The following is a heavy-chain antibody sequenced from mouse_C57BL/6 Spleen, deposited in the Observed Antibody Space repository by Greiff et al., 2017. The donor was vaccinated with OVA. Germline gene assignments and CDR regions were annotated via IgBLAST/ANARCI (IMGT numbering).Heavy chain of an antibody. D-gene: IGHD2-1*01. CDR1: GYTFTDYY. J-gene: IGHJ4*01. Sequence: VKLMESGAELVRPGASVKLSCKASGYTFTDYYINWVKQRPGQGLEWIARIYPGSGNTYYNEKFKGKATLTAEKSSSTAYMQLSSLTSEDSAVYFCARELLRDAMDYWGQGTSVTVSS. V-gene: IGHV1-76*01. CDR2: IYPGSGNT. CDR3: ARELLRDAMDY.